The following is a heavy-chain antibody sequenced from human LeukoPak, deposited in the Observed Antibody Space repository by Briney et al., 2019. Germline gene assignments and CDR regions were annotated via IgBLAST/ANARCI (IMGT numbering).Heavy chain of an antibody. CDR2: ISYSGYT. CDR1: GASMRSYY. J-gene: IGHJ4*02. Sequence: SETLSLTCTVSGASMRSYYWSWLRQAPGKGLEWIGFISYSGYTSYSPSLKSRVGISVDTSKSQFSLRLSSMTTADTAIYYCARGRNDNGGMFFDSWAQGNLVTVSS. D-gene: IGHD4-23*01. CDR3: ARGRNDNGGMFFDS. V-gene: IGHV4-59*01.